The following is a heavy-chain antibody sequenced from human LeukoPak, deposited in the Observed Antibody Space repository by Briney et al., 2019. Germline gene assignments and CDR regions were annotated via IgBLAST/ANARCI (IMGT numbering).Heavy chain of an antibody. CDR2: ISSSSSYI. J-gene: IGHJ4*02. D-gene: IGHD6-13*01. Sequence: PGGSLRLSCAASGFTFSSYSMNWVRQAPGKGLEWVSSISSSSSYIYYADSVKGRFTISRDNAKDSLYLQMNSLRAEDTAAYYCARIYSSSWYSPIDYWGQGTLVTVSS. CDR3: ARIYSSSWYSPIDY. V-gene: IGHV3-21*01. CDR1: GFTFSSYS.